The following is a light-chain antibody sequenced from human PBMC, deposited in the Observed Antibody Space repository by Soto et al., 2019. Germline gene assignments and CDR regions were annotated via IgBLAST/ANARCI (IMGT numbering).Light chain of an antibody. CDR2: EAS. Sequence: DIQMTQSPSTLSASVGDRVTITCRASQSISSWLAWYQQKPGKAPNLLIYEASSLESGVPSRFSGSGSGTEFTLTISRLQPDDVATYYCLQYSSHSWTFGQGTKVDIK. CDR3: LQYSSHSWT. V-gene: IGKV1-5*03. J-gene: IGKJ1*01. CDR1: QSISSW.